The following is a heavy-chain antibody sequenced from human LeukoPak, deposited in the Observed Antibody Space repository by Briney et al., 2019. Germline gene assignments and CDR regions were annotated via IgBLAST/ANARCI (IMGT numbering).Heavy chain of an antibody. V-gene: IGHV3-23*01. Sequence: GGSLRLSCAASAFSFNTYAMSWVRQAPGKGLEWVSGISGSGTGTYYADSVKGRFTISRDNSKNTLYLQMNTLRAEDTAVYYCASRIATAGSVDYWGQGTLVTVSS. J-gene: IGHJ4*02. D-gene: IGHD6-13*01. CDR2: ISGSGTGT. CDR3: ASRIATAGSVDY. CDR1: AFSFNTYA.